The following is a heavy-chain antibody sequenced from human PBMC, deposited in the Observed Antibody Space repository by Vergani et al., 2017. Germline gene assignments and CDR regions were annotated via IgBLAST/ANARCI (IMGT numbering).Heavy chain of an antibody. V-gene: IGHV3-30-3*01. J-gene: IGHJ5*02. CDR1: GFTFSSYA. Sequence: QVQLVESGGGVVQPGRSLRLSCAASGFTFSSYAMHWVRQAPGKGLEWVAIISYDGTKKYYADSVKGRFTISRDNSKNTLYLQMNSLRAEDTAVYYCARTNYDQELRFDPWGQGTLVTVSS. CDR3: ARTNYDQELRFDP. CDR2: ISYDGTKK. D-gene: IGHD3-22*01.